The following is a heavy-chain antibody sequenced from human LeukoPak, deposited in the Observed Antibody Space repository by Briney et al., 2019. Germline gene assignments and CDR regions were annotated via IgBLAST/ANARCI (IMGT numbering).Heavy chain of an antibody. CDR1: GFTFSSYG. CDR3: AKVGIAAAGSYFDY. Sequence: GGSLRLSCAASGFTFSSYGMHWVRQAPGKGLEWVAVIWYDGGNKYYADSVKGRFTISRDNSKNTLYLQMNSLRAEDTAVYYCAKVGIAAAGSYFDYWGQGTLVTVSS. CDR2: IWYDGGNK. D-gene: IGHD6-13*01. V-gene: IGHV3-33*06. J-gene: IGHJ4*02.